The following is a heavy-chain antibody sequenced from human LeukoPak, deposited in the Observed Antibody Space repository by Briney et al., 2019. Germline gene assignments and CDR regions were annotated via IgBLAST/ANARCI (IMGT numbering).Heavy chain of an antibody. Sequence: PGRSLRLSCAASGFTFDDYAMHWVRQAPEKGLEWVSGISWNSGSIGYADSVKGRFTISRDNAKNSLYLQMNSLRAEDTALYYCAKDGLEYYYGPYGMDVWGQGTTVTVSS. D-gene: IGHD3-10*01. CDR3: AKDGLEYYYGPYGMDV. V-gene: IGHV3-9*01. CDR2: ISWNSGSI. J-gene: IGHJ6*02. CDR1: GFTFDDYA.